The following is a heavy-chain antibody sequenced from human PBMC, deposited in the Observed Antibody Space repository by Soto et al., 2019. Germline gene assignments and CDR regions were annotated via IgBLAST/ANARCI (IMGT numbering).Heavy chain of an antibody. J-gene: IGHJ6*02. V-gene: IGHV3-30*02. D-gene: IGHD7-27*01. CDR2: IRRDGNSQ. Sequence: QVQLVESGGGVVQPGRSLRLSCAASGFRFSSYNMHWVRQAPGKGLEWVTFIRRDGNSQSHADSVKGRFTVSRDNSKNTLYLQMDSLRGEATAVYYCATDSWGPEVWGQGTTVTVSS. CDR3: ATDSWGPEV. CDR1: GFRFSSYN.